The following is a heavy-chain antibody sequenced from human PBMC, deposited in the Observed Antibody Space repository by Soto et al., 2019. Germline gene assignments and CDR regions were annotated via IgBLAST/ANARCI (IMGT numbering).Heavy chain of an antibody. CDR3: VKDGKAAWSGWLDT. J-gene: IGHJ5*01. CDR2: SHWNGEAL. D-gene: IGHD6-13*01. Sequence: PGGSLTLSCSVSGFTFEDFALHWGWHVPGKGLEWVSASHWNGEALGYAASVKGRFTTSRENAKNLLFLQMNSLRVDDTALYYRVKDGKAAWSGWLDTWGQGTQVTV. V-gene: IGHV3-9*01. CDR1: GFTFEDFA.